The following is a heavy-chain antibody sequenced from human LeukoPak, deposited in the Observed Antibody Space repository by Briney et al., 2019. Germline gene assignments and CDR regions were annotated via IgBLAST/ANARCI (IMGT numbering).Heavy chain of an antibody. Sequence: ASVKVSCKASGYTFTSYYMHWVRQAPGQGLEWMGWINTNTGNPTYAQGFTGRFVFSLDTSVSTTYLQISSLKAEDTAVYYCAREMVTSFDYWGQGTLVTVSS. D-gene: IGHD5-18*01. J-gene: IGHJ4*02. CDR2: INTNTGNP. CDR3: AREMVTSFDY. V-gene: IGHV7-4-1*02. CDR1: GYTFTSYY.